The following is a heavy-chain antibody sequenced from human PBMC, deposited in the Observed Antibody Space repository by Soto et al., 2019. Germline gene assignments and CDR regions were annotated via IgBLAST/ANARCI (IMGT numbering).Heavy chain of an antibody. CDR1: GDTFTTNY. J-gene: IGHJ6*02. CDR3: ASRVLCDMDV. Sequence: ASVKVSCKASGDTFTTNYLHWVRQAPGQGLEWMGRINPNNGATLYAQEFQGRLILTTDTSTSTVYMDLNSVKSEDSAVYYCASRVLCDMDVWGQGTTVTVSS. D-gene: IGHD2-21*01. CDR2: INPNNGAT. V-gene: IGHV1-46*01.